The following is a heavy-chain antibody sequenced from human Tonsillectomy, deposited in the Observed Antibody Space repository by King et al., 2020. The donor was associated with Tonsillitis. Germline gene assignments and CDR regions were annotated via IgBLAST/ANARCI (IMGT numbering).Heavy chain of an antibody. J-gene: IGHJ4*02. D-gene: IGHD6-19*01. CDR3: ARDGVGGGWYGDYFDH. CDR2: IKENGGGK. V-gene: IGHV3-7*03. Sequence: VQLVESGGGLVPPGGSLRLSCAASGFTFSNYYMSWVRQAPGNGLEWVASIKENGGGKYYVGSLKGRFTISRDNAKNSLYLQVNSLRADDTAVYYCARDGVGGGWYGDYFDHWGQGALVTVSS. CDR1: GFTFSNYY.